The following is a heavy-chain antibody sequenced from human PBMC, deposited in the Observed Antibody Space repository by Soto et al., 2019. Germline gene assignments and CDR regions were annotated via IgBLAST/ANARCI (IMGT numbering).Heavy chain of an antibody. V-gene: IGHV4-59*08. Sequence: PSETLSLTCTGSGGSISSYYWSWIRQPPGKGLEWIGYIYYSGSTNYNPSLKSRVTISVDTSKNQFSLKLSSVTAADTAVYYCAGGRAVAGPDYYDYYYYMDVWGKGTTVTVSS. CDR1: GGSISSYY. CDR3: AGGRAVAGPDYYDYYYYMDV. J-gene: IGHJ6*03. D-gene: IGHD6-19*01. CDR2: IYYSGST.